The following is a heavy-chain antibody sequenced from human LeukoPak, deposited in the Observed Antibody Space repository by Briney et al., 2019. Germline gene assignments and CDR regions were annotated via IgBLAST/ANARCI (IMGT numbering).Heavy chain of an antibody. CDR2: IKQDGSEK. V-gene: IGHV3-7*01. D-gene: IGHD3-10*01. J-gene: IGHJ4*02. CDR3: ARKAGDY. CDR1: GFTFSSYA. Sequence: GGSLRLSCAASGFTFSSYAVSWVRQAPGKGLEWVANIKQDGSEKFYVDSVKGRFTISRDNAKNSLYLQMNSLRAEDTAVYYCARKAGDYWGQGTLVTVSS.